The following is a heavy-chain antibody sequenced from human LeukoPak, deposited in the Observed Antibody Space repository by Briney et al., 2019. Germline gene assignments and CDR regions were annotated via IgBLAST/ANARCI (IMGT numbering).Heavy chain of an antibody. Sequence: GGSLRLSCAASGFTFSSYAMSWVRQAPGKGLEWVSAISGSGGSTYYADSVKGRFTISRDNSKNTLYLQMNSLRAEDTAVYYCAKSYYYDSSGLTFDYWGQGTLVTVSS. CDR1: GFTFSSYA. D-gene: IGHD3-22*01. J-gene: IGHJ4*02. CDR2: ISGSGGST. V-gene: IGHV3-23*01. CDR3: AKSYYYDSSGLTFDY.